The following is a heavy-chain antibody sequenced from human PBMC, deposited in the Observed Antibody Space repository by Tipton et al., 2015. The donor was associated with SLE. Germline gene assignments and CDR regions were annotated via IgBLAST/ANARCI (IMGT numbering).Heavy chain of an antibody. V-gene: IGHV3-33*06. CDR1: GFTFSSYG. CDR3: AKELITSFGVVTPPWFDP. J-gene: IGHJ5*02. CDR2: IWYDGSNK. Sequence: SLRLSCAASGFTFSSYGMHWVRQAPGKGLEWVAVIWYDGSNKYYADSVKGRFTISRDNSKNTLYLQMNSLRAEDTAVYYCAKELITSFGVVTPPWFDPWCQGTLVTVSS. D-gene: IGHD3-3*01.